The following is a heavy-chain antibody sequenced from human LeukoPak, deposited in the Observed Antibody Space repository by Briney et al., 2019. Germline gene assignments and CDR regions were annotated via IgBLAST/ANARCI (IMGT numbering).Heavy chain of an antibody. Sequence: GGSLRLSCAASGFTFSSYGMHWVRQAPGKGLEWVAFIRYDGGNKYYADSAKGRFTISRDNSKNTLYLQMNSLRAEDTAVYYCARVYTGIASWFDPWGQGTLVTVSS. D-gene: IGHD6-13*01. CDR2: IRYDGGNK. J-gene: IGHJ5*02. V-gene: IGHV3-30*02. CDR3: ARVYTGIASWFDP. CDR1: GFTFSSYG.